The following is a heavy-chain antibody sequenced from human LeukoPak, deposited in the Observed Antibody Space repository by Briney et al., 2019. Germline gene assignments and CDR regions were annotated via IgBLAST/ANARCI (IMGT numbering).Heavy chain of an antibody. V-gene: IGHV1-8*01. CDR2: MNPNSGNT. J-gene: IGHJ4*02. CDR1: GYTFTSYD. CDR3: ARASRIAAAGTIGY. Sequence: ASEKVSCKASGYTFTSYDVNWVRQATGQGLEWMGWMNPNSGNTGYAQKFQGRVTMTRNTSISTAYMELSSLRSEDTAVYYCARASRIAAAGTIGYWGQGTLVTVSS. D-gene: IGHD6-13*01.